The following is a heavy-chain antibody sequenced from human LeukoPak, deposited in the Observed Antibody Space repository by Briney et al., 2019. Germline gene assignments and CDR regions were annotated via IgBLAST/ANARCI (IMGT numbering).Heavy chain of an antibody. Sequence: SETLSLTCTVSGESISGYYWSWIRQPPGKGLEWIGYIYYSGSTNYNPSLKSRVTISVDTSKNQFSLKLSSVTAADTAVYYCARRGDVWGQGTMVTVSS. V-gene: IGHV4-59*01. CDR2: IYYSGST. D-gene: IGHD3-10*01. CDR3: ARRGDV. CDR1: GESISGYY. J-gene: IGHJ3*01.